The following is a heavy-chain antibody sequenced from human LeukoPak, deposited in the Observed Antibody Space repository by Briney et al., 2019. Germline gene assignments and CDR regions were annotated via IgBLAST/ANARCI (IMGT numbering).Heavy chain of an antibody. J-gene: IGHJ6*03. CDR1: GFTVSSNY. V-gene: IGHV3-53*01. CDR2: IYSGGST. Sequence: PGGCLRLSCAASGFTVSSNYMSWVRQAPGKGLEWVSVIYSGGSTYYTDSVKGRFTISRDNSKNTLYLQMNSLRAEDTAVYYCASGSGSYRTPYYYMDVWGTGTTVTVSS. D-gene: IGHD3-10*01. CDR3: ASGSGSYRTPYYYMDV.